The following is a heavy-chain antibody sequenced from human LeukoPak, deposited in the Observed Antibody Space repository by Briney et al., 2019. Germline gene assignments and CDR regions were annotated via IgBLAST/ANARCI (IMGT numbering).Heavy chain of an antibody. D-gene: IGHD2-2*01. V-gene: IGHV4-34*01. J-gene: IGHJ5*02. Sequence: SETLSLTCAVYGWSFNDYYWNWVRQPPGKGLVWIGEINARGDTNYNPSLKNRVTISVDSSKNQFSLTLTSMIAADTAIYYCARGQVPAARGYNWFDPWGQGTLVTVSS. CDR2: INARGDT. CDR3: ARGQVPAARGYNWFDP. CDR1: GWSFNDYY.